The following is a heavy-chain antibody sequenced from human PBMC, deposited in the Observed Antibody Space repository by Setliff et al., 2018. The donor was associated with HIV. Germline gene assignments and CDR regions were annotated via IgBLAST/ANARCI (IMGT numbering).Heavy chain of an antibody. Sequence: ASVKVSCKASGYTFLNYGISWVRQTPGRGLEWMTWINVGNGNTKTARKFQGRVALTTDTSTSTAHMELRNLRSDDTAVYYCARDSGMAVVGTWRRLDPWGQGTLVTVSS. J-gene: IGHJ5*02. CDR3: ARDSGMAVVGTWRRLDP. D-gene: IGHD6-19*01. CDR2: INVGNGNT. CDR1: GYTFLNYG. V-gene: IGHV1-18*01.